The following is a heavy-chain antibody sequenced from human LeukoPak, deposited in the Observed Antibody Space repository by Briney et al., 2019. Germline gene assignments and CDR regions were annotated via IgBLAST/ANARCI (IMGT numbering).Heavy chain of an antibody. D-gene: IGHD4-17*01. V-gene: IGHV4-39*01. CDR1: GGAISSSNYY. J-gene: IGHJ4*02. CDR3: ARHPAVTTVTFDY. Sequence: SETLSLTCTVSGGAISSSNYYWGWIRQPPGKGLEWLGSIFHSGSTYYNPSLKSRVTISVDTSKNQFSLRLSSVTAADTAIYYCARHPAVTTVTFDYWGQGTLVTVSS. CDR2: IFHSGST.